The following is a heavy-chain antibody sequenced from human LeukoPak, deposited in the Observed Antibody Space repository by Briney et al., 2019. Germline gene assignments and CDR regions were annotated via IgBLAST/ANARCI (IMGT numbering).Heavy chain of an antibody. CDR3: ARDPGITGTTGYFDY. D-gene: IGHD1-20*01. Sequence: GASVKVSCKASGYTFTSYYMHWVRQAPGQGLEWMGIINPSGGSTSYAQKFQGRVTTTRDTSTSTVYMELSSLRSEDTAVYYCARDPGITGTTGYFDYWGQGTLVTVSS. CDR1: GYTFTSYY. CDR2: INPSGGST. J-gene: IGHJ4*02. V-gene: IGHV1-46*01.